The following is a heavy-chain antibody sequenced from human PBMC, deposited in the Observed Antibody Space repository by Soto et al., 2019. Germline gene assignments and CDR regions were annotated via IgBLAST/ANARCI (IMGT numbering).Heavy chain of an antibody. V-gene: IGHV3-7*01. J-gene: IGHJ4*02. Sequence: PGGSLRLSCTASGFTFRNYWMNWVRQAPGKGLEWVANIKQDGSETYYVDSVKGRFTISRDNAKNALHLQMNSLRVEDTAVYYCACPSPYSTFGYWGQGTLVTVSS. CDR1: GFTFRNYW. CDR2: IKQDGSET. CDR3: ACPSPYSTFGY. D-gene: IGHD4-4*01.